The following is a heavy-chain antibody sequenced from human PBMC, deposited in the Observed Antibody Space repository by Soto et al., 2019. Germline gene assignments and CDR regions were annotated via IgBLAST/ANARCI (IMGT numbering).Heavy chain of an antibody. D-gene: IGHD2-15*01. J-gene: IGHJ4*02. CDR3: SRDVVVGAKALNY. Sequence: GGSLRLSCTVSGLPSSRCWMRLVRAAPGKGLEWVANIKEDGSEKHYVDSVKGRFTISRDNAKNSLYLQMNSLRVEDTAVYFCSRDVVVGAKALNYWGQGALVTVSS. CDR1: GLPSSRCW. CDR2: IKEDGSEK. V-gene: IGHV3-7*01.